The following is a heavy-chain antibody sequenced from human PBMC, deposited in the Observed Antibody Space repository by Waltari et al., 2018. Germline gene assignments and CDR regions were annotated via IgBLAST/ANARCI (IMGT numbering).Heavy chain of an antibody. CDR1: GGSITSSRHY. V-gene: IGHV4-39*01. D-gene: IGHD5-12*01. J-gene: IGHJ3*01. Sequence: QLQLQESGPGLVKPSETLSLTCSVTGGSITSSRHYWGWIRQPPGPGLEWIGTMSYSGAPYSRPSLKGRVTISRDTSKNQLSLKLGSVTAADTAVYYCATYIGASVGTAAFDVWGQGTMVTVSS. CDR2: MSYSGAP. CDR3: ATYIGASVGTAAFDV.